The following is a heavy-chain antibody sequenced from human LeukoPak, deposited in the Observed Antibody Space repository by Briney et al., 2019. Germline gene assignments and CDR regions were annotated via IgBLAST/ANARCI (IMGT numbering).Heavy chain of an antibody. V-gene: IGHV3-21*01. CDR2: ISSSSSYI. Sequence: GGSLRLSCAASGFTFSSYSMNWVRQAPGKGLEWVSSISSSSSYIYYADSVKGRFTISRDNAKNSLYLQMNSLRAEDTAVYYCARGRYDFWSGYYTFDYWGQGTLVTVSS. CDR3: ARGRYDFWSGYYTFDY. D-gene: IGHD3-3*01. CDR1: GFTFSSYS. J-gene: IGHJ4*02.